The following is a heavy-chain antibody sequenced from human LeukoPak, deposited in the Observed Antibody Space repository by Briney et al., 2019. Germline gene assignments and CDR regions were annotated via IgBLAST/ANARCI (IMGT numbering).Heavy chain of an antibody. CDR2: ISWDGGST. CDR1: GFTFGDYS. CDR3: AKDISTRGIAEADY. V-gene: IGHV3-43*01. D-gene: IGHD6-13*01. Sequence: GGSLRLSCAASGFTFGDYSMHWVRQGPGKGLEWVSLISWDGGSTYYADSVKGRFTISKDNSKNSLYLQMNSLRTDDTALYYCAKDISTRGIAEADYWGQGTLVTVSS. J-gene: IGHJ4*02.